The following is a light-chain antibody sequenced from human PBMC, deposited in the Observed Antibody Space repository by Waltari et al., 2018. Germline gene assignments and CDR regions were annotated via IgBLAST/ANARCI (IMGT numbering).Light chain of an antibody. V-gene: IGLV1-44*01. Sequence: QSVLAQPPSASGTPRQRVTISCSGSNSNIGRNTVNWYQQFPGTAPTLLVYNNFQRPSGDPDRFSGSKSGTSAYLAILGVRPEDEADYYCATWDDSLNGPVFGGGTKLTVL. CDR3: ATWDDSLNGPV. CDR1: NSNIGRNT. CDR2: NNF. J-gene: IGLJ2*01.